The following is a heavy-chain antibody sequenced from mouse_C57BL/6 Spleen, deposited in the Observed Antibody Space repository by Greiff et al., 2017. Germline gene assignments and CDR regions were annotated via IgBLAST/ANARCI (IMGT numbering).Heavy chain of an antibody. V-gene: IGHV1-42*01. J-gene: IGHJ2*01. CDR1: GYSFTGYY. D-gene: IGHD1-1*01. CDR2: INPSTGGT. Sequence: EVQLQQSGPELVKPGASVKISCKASGYSFTGYYMNWVKQSPEKSLEWIGEINPSTGGTTYNQKFKAKATLTVDKSSSTAYMQLKSLTSEDSAVYYCARSGGGYGSSNYWGQGTTLTVSS. CDR3: ARSGGGYGSSNY.